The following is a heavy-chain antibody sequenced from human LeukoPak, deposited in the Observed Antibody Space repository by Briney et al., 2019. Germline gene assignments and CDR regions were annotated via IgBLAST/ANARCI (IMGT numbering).Heavy chain of an antibody. Sequence: GGSLRLSCAASRFTFSNYWMHWVRQAPGKRLVWVSRIYNDGSSTSYADSVKGRFTISRDNAKSTLYLQMNSLRAEDTAVYYCARDGGVVRGVIIRGDYFDYWGQGTLVTVSS. CDR3: ARDGGVVRGVIIRGDYFDY. D-gene: IGHD3-10*01. V-gene: IGHV3-74*01. CDR2: IYNDGSST. CDR1: RFTFSNYW. J-gene: IGHJ4*02.